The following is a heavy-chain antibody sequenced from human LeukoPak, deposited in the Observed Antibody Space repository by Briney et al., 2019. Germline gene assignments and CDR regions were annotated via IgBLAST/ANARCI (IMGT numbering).Heavy chain of an antibody. V-gene: IGHV4-39*07. Sequence: SETLSLTCTVSGGSISSSSYYWGWIRQPPGKGLEWIGSIYYSGSTYYNPSLKSRVTMSVDTSKNQFSLKLSSVTAADTAVYYCARDTYYYDSSGYWADYWGQGTLVTVSS. CDR3: ARDTYYYDSSGYWADY. J-gene: IGHJ4*02. D-gene: IGHD3-22*01. CDR1: GGSISSSSYY. CDR2: IYYSGST.